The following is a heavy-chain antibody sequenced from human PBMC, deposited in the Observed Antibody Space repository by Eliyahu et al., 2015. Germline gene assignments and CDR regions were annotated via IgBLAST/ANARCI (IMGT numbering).Heavy chain of an antibody. V-gene: IGHV4-39*01. CDR1: GGSISSXNYY. D-gene: IGHD3-10*01. Sequence: QLQLQESGPGLVKPSETLSLTCTVSGGSISSXNYYWGWIRQPPGKGLGWIGSIYYSGSTPYNPSLXSPVTISVDTSKNQFSLKLSSATAADTAVYYCARHREGDYYGSGNQDYYFDYWGQGTLVTVSS. J-gene: IGHJ4*02. CDR2: IYYSGST. CDR3: ARHREGDYYGSGNQDYYFDY.